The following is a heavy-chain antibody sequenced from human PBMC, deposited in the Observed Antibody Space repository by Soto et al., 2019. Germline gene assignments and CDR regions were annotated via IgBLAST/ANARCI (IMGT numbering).Heavy chain of an antibody. V-gene: IGHV3-23*01. CDR3: ATPTGYDYVWGSYRPVDY. CDR1: GFTFSSYA. CDR2: ISGSGGST. Sequence: EVQLLESGGGLVQPGGSLRLSCAASGFTFSSYAMSWVRQAPGKGLEWVSAISGSGGSTYYADSVKGRFTISRDNSKNTLYLQKNSLRAEDTAVYYCATPTGYDYVWGSYRPVDYWGQGTLVTVSS. D-gene: IGHD3-16*02. J-gene: IGHJ4*02.